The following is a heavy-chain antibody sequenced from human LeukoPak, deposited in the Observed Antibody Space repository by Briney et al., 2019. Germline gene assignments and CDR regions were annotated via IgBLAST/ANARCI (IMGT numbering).Heavy chain of an antibody. J-gene: IGHJ5*02. CDR3: ARDPVQYSSGWYYVSAGSGFDP. Sequence: GASVKVSCKASGYTFTGYYMHWVRQAPGQGLEWMGWINPNSGGTNYAQKFQGRVTMTRDTSISTAYMELSRLRSDDTAVYYCARDPVQYSSGWYYVSAGSGFDPWGQGTLVTVSS. CDR2: INPNSGGT. V-gene: IGHV1-2*02. CDR1: GYTFTGYY. D-gene: IGHD6-19*01.